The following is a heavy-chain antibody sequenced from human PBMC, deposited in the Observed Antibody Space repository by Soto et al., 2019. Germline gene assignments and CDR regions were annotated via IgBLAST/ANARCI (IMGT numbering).Heavy chain of an antibody. V-gene: IGHV3-33*01. CDR2: IWYDGSHK. CDR1: GFHFTNYG. CDR3: ARGASDYGDFSPSDF. D-gene: IGHD4-17*01. Sequence: QVQLVESGGGVVQTGRSLRLSCAASGFHFTNYGMHWVRQAPGKGLEWVAVIWYDGSHKYYADSVKGRFTISRDNSKNNLYLHLNSLRAEGAAVYYCARGASDYGDFSPSDFWGQGTLVTVSS. J-gene: IGHJ4*02.